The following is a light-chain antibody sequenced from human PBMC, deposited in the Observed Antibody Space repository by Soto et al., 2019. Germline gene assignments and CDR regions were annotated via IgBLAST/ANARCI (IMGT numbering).Light chain of an antibody. Sequence: QSVLTQPASVSGSPGQSITISCTGTSSDVGGYNYVSWYQQHPGKAPKLMIYEVSNRPSGISNHFSGSKSGNTASLTISGLKDEDEADYYCSSYTSSSTLNVFGTGTKVTVL. J-gene: IGLJ1*01. CDR1: SSDVGGYNY. CDR2: EVS. V-gene: IGLV2-14*01. CDR3: SSYTSSSTLNV.